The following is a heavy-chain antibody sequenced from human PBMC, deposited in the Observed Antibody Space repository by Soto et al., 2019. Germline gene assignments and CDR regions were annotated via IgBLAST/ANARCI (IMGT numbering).Heavy chain of an antibody. CDR1: GGHFSDSN. CDR2: INHSGST. Sequence: SYTLSLTCAFYGGHFSDSNCSWIPPAPGEGLDWIGEINHSGSTNYNPSLKSRVTISVDTSKNQFSLKLSSVTAADTAVYYCARQPGYYDILTGYSTYYFDYWGQGTPVTVS. J-gene: IGHJ4*02. D-gene: IGHD3-9*01. V-gene: IGHV4-34*01. CDR3: ARQPGYYDILTGYSTYYFDY.